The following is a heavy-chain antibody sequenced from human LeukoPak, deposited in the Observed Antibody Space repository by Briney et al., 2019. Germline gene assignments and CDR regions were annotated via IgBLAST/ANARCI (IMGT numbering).Heavy chain of an antibody. CDR1: GGSISSGSYY. CDR2: IYTSGST. Sequence: SETLSLTCTVSGGSISSGSYYWSWIRQLAGKGLEWIGRIYTSGSTNYNPSLKSRVTISVDTSKNQFSLKLSSVTAADTAVYYCARETIAVAGTGGLDYWGQGTLVTVSS. V-gene: IGHV4-61*02. CDR3: ARETIAVAGTGGLDY. D-gene: IGHD6-19*01. J-gene: IGHJ4*02.